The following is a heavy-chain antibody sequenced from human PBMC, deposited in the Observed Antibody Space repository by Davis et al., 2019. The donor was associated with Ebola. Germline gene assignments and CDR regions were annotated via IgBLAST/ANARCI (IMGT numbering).Heavy chain of an antibody. CDR2: IYPGDSDT. J-gene: IGHJ6*02. V-gene: IGHV5-51*01. Sequence: GESLKISCKGSGYSFTSYWIGWVRQMPGKGLEWMGIIYPGDSDTRYSPSFQGQVTISADKSISTAYLQWSSLKASDTAMYYCARQTHGDYSNPGGYYYYYGMDVWGQGTTVTVSS. CDR3: ARQTHGDYSNPGGYYYYYGMDV. CDR1: GYSFTSYW. D-gene: IGHD4-11*01.